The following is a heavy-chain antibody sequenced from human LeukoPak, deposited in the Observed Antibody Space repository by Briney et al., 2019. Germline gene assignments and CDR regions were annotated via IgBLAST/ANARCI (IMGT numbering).Heavy chain of an antibody. D-gene: IGHD2-21*02. Sequence: GGSLRLSCAASGFTFSSYAMHWVRQAPGKGLEWVAVISYDGSNKYYADSVKGRFTISRDNSKNTLYLQMNSLRAEDTAVYYCARDRCGGDCYPIDAFDIWGQGTMVTVSS. CDR3: ARDRCGGDCYPIDAFDI. J-gene: IGHJ3*02. CDR1: GFTFSSYA. V-gene: IGHV3-30*04. CDR2: ISYDGSNK.